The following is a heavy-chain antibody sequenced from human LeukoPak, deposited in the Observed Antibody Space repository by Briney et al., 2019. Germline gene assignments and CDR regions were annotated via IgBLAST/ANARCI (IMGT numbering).Heavy chain of an antibody. CDR1: GLTFSDYH. Sequence: GGSLTLSRSPSGLTFSDYHMSWIRPPPGEARVGVSYISSSGSTIYYADSVKGRFTISRDNAKNSLYLQMNSLRAEDTAVYYCARSPVGATYFDYWGQGTLVTVSS. J-gene: IGHJ4*02. V-gene: IGHV3-11*01. CDR3: ARSPVGATYFDY. CDR2: ISSSGSTI. D-gene: IGHD1-26*01.